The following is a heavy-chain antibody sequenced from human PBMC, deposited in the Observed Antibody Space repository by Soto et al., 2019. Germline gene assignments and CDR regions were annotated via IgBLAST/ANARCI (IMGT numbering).Heavy chain of an antibody. Sequence: ASVKVSCKASGGTFSSYTISWVRQAPGQGLEWMGRIIPILGIANYAQKYQGRVTITADKSTSTAYMELSNLRSEDTAVYYCARRQREQWLDPLYYYYGMDVWGQGTTVTVSS. CDR1: GGTFSSYT. D-gene: IGHD6-19*01. V-gene: IGHV1-69*02. CDR3: ARRQREQWLDPLYYYYGMDV. CDR2: IIPILGIA. J-gene: IGHJ6*02.